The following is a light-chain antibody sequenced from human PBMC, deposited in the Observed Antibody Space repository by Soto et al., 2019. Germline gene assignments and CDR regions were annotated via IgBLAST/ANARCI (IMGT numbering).Light chain of an antibody. Sequence: EIVLTHSPATLSLSPGERATLSCRASQSVSSYLAWYQQKAGQAPRLLIYEASNRATGIPARFSGSGSGTDFTLTISSLEPEDFAVYHCLQRSIGFTFGPGTKVDIK. CDR2: EAS. CDR3: LQRSIGFT. CDR1: QSVSSY. J-gene: IGKJ3*01. V-gene: IGKV3-11*01.